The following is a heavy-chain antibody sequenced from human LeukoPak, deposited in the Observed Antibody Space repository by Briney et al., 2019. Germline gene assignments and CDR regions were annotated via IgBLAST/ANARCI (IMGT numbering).Heavy chain of an antibody. Sequence: PGGSLRLSCAASVFSFHTYAMTWVRQAPGKGLEWVSSLSGSGQSPNYANSVLGRFSISRDNAQQRLFLQMNNLRVDDTGTYYCAKVIDYGALDACDIWGQGTVVTVSS. J-gene: IGHJ3*02. D-gene: IGHD4-17*01. V-gene: IGHV3-23*01. CDR2: LSGSGQSP. CDR1: VFSFHTYA. CDR3: AKVIDYGALDACDI.